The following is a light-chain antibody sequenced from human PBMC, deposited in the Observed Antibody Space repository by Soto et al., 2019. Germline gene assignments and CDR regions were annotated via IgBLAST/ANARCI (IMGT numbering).Light chain of an antibody. Sequence: ALTQPASVSGSPGQSITISCTGTSSDVGNYKYVSWYQQHPGKAPKLMIYEVSNRPSGVSNRFSGSKSGNTASLTISGLQAEDETDYYCFSYTSSGTYVFGTGTKATVL. CDR1: SSDVGNYKY. V-gene: IGLV2-14*01. CDR2: EVS. CDR3: FSYTSSGTYV. J-gene: IGLJ1*01.